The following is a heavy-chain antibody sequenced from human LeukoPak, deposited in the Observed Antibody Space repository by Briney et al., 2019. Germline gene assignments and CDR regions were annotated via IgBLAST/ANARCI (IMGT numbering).Heavy chain of an antibody. CDR3: AKDQWLG. CDR2: ISGSADST. J-gene: IGHJ4*02. D-gene: IGHD6-19*01. Sequence: GGSLRLSCAASGFTFSSYAMSWVRQAPGKGLEWVSAISGSADSTHYADPVKGRFTISRDNSKNTLYLQMNSLRAEDTAIYYCAKDQWLGWGQGTLVTVSS. V-gene: IGHV3-23*01. CDR1: GFTFSSYA.